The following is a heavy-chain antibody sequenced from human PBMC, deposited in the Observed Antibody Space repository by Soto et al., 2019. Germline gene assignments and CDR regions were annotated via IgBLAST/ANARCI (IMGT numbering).Heavy chain of an antibody. CDR2: IVVGSGNT. Sequence: SVKVSCKASGFTFTSSAVQWVRQARGQRLEWIGWIVVGSGNTNYAQKFQERVTITRDMSTSTAYMELSSLRSEDTAVYYCAADTAVVVTARRTLNYWGQGTLVTVSS. CDR3: AADTAVVVTARRTLNY. V-gene: IGHV1-58*01. D-gene: IGHD2-21*02. CDR1: GFTFTSSA. J-gene: IGHJ4*02.